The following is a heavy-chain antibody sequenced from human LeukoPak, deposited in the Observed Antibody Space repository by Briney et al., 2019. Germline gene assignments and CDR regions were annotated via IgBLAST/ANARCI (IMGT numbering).Heavy chain of an antibody. CDR3: AKQNGDYENWFDP. V-gene: IGHV3-23*01. CDR2: ISVNGGNT. D-gene: IGHD4-17*01. J-gene: IGHJ5*02. Sequence: PGGSLTLSCAASGFTFNTYAMNWVRQAPGKGLEWVSGISVNGGNTYYADSVKGRFTISRDNSKNTLYLQMKSLRAEDTAVYYCAKQNGDYENWFDPWGQGTLVTVSS. CDR1: GFTFNTYA.